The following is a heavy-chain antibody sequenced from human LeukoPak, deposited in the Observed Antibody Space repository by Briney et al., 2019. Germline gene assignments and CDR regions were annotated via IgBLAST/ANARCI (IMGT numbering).Heavy chain of an antibody. V-gene: IGHV4-59*11. D-gene: IGHD3-16*01. Sequence: IPSETLSLTCTVSGGSINSHYWSWIRQPPGKGLEWIGYIYYSGSTNYNPSLKSRVTISVDTSKNQFSLKLSSVTAADTAVYYCARTPYRNYFDYWGQGTLVTVSS. CDR1: GGSINSHY. CDR3: ARTPYRNYFDY. J-gene: IGHJ4*02. CDR2: IYYSGST.